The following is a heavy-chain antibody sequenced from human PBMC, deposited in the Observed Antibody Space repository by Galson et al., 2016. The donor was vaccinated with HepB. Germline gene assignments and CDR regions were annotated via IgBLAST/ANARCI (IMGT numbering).Heavy chain of an antibody. CDR1: GCTLSSYA. J-gene: IGHJ4*02. V-gene: IGHV3-23*01. CDR2: ISDNGGST. Sequence: SLRLSCAASGCTLSSYAMSWVRQAPGKGLEWVSGISDNGGSTFYADSVKGRFTISRDNSKNTVYLQMNSLRAEDTAKYYCANPGTYLLYWGQGTLVTVSS. D-gene: IGHD2-21*01. CDR3: ANPGTYLLY.